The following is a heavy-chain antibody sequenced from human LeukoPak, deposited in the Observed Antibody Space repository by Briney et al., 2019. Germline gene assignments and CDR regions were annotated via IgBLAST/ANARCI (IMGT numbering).Heavy chain of an antibody. Sequence: ASVKVSCKASGYTFTSYAMHWVRQAPGQGLEWMGWINAGNGNTKYSQKFQGRVTITRDTSASTAYMELSSLRSEDTAVYYCARGCSTSRKTNYYYYGMDVWGQGTTVTVSS. CDR2: INAGNGNT. J-gene: IGHJ6*02. CDR1: GYTFTSYA. V-gene: IGHV1-3*01. D-gene: IGHD2-2*01. CDR3: ARGCSTSRKTNYYYYGMDV.